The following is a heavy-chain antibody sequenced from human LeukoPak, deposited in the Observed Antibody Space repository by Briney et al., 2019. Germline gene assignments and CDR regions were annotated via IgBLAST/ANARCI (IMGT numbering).Heavy chain of an antibody. CDR2: IKSNTDGGTA. J-gene: IGHJ4*02. Sequence: PGGSLRLSCAASDFTFNNAWMNWVRQAPGKGLEWVGRIKSNTDGGTADYAGSVKGRFTISRDDSKNTLYLQMNSLKTEDTAVYYCTAKPVLTGYYILDYWGQGTLVTVSS. D-gene: IGHD3-9*01. V-gene: IGHV3-15*01. CDR1: DFTFNNAW. CDR3: TAKPVLTGYYILDY.